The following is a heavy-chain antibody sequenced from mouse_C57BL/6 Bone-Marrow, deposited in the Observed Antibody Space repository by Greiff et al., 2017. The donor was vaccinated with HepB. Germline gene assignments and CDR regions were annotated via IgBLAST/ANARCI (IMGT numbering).Heavy chain of an antibody. Sequence: VQLQQSGAELVRPGTSVKVSCKASGYAFTNYLIEWVKQRPGQGLEWIGVINPGSGGTNYNEKFKGKATLTADKSSSTAYMQLSSLTSEDSAVYFCARRGLGLYAMDYWGQGTSVTVSS. CDR3: ARRGLGLYAMDY. J-gene: IGHJ4*01. V-gene: IGHV1-54*01. CDR1: GYAFTNYL. D-gene: IGHD4-1*01. CDR2: INPGSGGT.